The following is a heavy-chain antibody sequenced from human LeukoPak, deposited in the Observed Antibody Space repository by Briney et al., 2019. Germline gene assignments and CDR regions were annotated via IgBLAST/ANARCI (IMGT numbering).Heavy chain of an antibody. CDR1: GYTFPSYF. V-gene: IGHV1-46*01. J-gene: IGHJ4*02. D-gene: IGHD6-13*01. CDR2: INPTGGST. Sequence: ASVKVSFKASGYTFPSYFMHWVRQAPGQGLEWMGIINPTGGSTTYAQKFQGRVTITRDTSASTAYVELSSLTSEDTAVYYCAREHKYSSSWYPAYWGQGTLVTVSS. CDR3: AREHKYSSSWYPAY.